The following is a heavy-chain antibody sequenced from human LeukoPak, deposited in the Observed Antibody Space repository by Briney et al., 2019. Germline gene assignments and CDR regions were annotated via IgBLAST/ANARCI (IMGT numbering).Heavy chain of an antibody. J-gene: IGHJ3*02. Sequence: GGSLRLSCAASGFTVSSNYMSWVRQAPGKGLEWVSVIYTGGSIYYADSVTGRFTISRDSSQNTLHLQMDGLSAEDTAVYYCARETTQGRAFDIWGQGTLATVSS. CDR1: GFTVSSNY. CDR2: IYTGGSI. D-gene: IGHD1-7*01. V-gene: IGHV3-53*01. CDR3: ARETTQGRAFDI.